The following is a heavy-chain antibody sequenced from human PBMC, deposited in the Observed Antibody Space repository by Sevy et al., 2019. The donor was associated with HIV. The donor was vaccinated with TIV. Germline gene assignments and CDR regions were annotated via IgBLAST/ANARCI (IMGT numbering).Heavy chain of an antibody. D-gene: IGHD3-16*01. CDR1: GGTFISYG. CDR3: ARGGGLSPHHWLDP. J-gene: IGHJ5*02. V-gene: IGHV1-69*13. Sequence: GPSVKVSCKASGGTFISYGITWVRQAPGQGLEWMGEIIPIFGSANYGQTFQGRVTMTADQSTSTAYMELSSLRSDDTAVYYCARGGGLSPHHWLDPWGQGTLVTVSS. CDR2: IIPIFGSA.